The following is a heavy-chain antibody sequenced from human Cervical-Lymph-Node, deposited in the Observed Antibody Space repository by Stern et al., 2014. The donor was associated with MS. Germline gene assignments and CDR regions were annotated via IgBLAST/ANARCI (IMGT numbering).Heavy chain of an antibody. CDR1: VFTFSSYS. CDR2: ISSGGSFT. Sequence: VHLVESGGGLVQPGGSLRLSCAASVFTFSSYSMHWVRQAPGKGLEWLAFISSGGSFTSYADSLKCRFTISRDNAKNSLYLQMNSLRAEDTAVYYCARSRGGNYRYYFDYWGQGTLVTVSS. J-gene: IGHJ4*02. CDR3: ARSRGGNYRYYFDY. V-gene: IGHV3-21*01. D-gene: IGHD4-23*01.